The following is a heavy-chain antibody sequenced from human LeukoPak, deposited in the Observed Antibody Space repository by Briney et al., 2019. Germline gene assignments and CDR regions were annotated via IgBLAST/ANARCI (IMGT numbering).Heavy chain of an antibody. Sequence: PSETLSLTCTVSGGSVSSSLYYWGWIRQAPGRGLEWIGIFYYSGSTYYNAALKGRVTIAVATSKSQFSLKLSSVTATDTAVYYCARTRSRTGTTRGVVGYFDYWGQGTLVTVSS. D-gene: IGHD1-1*01. J-gene: IGHJ4*02. CDR3: ARTRSRTGTTRGVVGYFDY. CDR2: FYYSGST. CDR1: GGSVSSSLYY. V-gene: IGHV4-39*01.